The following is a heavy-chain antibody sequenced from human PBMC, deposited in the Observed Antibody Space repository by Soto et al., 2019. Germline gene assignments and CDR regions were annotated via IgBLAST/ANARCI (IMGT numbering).Heavy chain of an antibody. Sequence: EVQLVESGGGLVQPGGSLRLSCAASGVTVSSNYMSWVRQAPGKGLEWVSVIYSGGSTYYADSVKGRFTISRDNSKNTLYLQMNSLGAEATGVYYCARHGYNYGGGYFDYWGQGTLVTVSS. D-gene: IGHD5-18*01. V-gene: IGHV3-66*04. CDR1: GVTVSSNY. CDR3: ARHGYNYGGGYFDY. J-gene: IGHJ4*02. CDR2: IYSGGST.